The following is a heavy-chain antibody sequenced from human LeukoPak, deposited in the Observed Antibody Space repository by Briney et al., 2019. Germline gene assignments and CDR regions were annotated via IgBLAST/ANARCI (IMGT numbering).Heavy chain of an antibody. Sequence: PGGSLRLSCEASRFTFSIYAMSWVRQAPGKGLEWVSAISGSGGSTYYADSVKGRFTISRDNSKNTLYLQMNSLRAEDTAVYYCAKIRYGDYHFDYWGQGTLVTVSS. V-gene: IGHV3-23*01. CDR3: AKIRYGDYHFDY. CDR1: RFTFSIYA. J-gene: IGHJ4*02. D-gene: IGHD4-17*01. CDR2: ISGSGGST.